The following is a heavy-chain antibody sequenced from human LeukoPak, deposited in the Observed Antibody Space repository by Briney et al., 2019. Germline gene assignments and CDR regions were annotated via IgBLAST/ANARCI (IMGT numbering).Heavy chain of an antibody. Sequence: ASVKVSCKASGYTFTSYAMNWVRQAPGQGLEWMGWINTNTGNPTYAQGFTGRFVFSLDTSVSTAYLQISSLKAEDTAVYYCARERGRLAAAGNRVYYYYMDVWGKGTTVTVSS. CDR2: INTNTGNP. CDR1: GYTFTSYA. V-gene: IGHV7-4-1*02. D-gene: IGHD6-13*01. J-gene: IGHJ6*03. CDR3: ARERGRLAAAGNRVYYYYMDV.